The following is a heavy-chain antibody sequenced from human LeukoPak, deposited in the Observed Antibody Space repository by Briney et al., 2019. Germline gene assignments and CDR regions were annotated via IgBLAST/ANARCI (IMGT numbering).Heavy chain of an antibody. D-gene: IGHD3-22*01. CDR3: ARLASPEYYYDSTYAFDI. CDR2: IYYSGST. J-gene: IGHJ3*02. V-gene: IGHV4-39*07. Sequence: SETLSLTCTVSGGSISSSSYYWGWIRQPPGKGLEWIGSIYYSGSTYYNPSLKSRVTISVDTSKNQFSLKLSSVTAADTAVYYCARLASPEYYYDSTYAFDIWGQGTMVTVSS. CDR1: GGSISSSSYY.